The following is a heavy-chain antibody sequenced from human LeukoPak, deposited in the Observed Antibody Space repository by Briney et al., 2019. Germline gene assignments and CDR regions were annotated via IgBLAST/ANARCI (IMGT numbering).Heavy chain of an antibody. D-gene: IGHD4-17*01. CDR3: ARPREYGAFDY. Sequence: SETLSLTCAVYGESFGDYYWSWIRQPPGKGLEWIGYFYYSGSTNYNPSLKSRVTISVDTSKNQFSLKLSSVTAADTAVYYCARPREYGAFDYWGQGTLVTVSS. CDR2: FYYSGST. V-gene: IGHV4-59*01. J-gene: IGHJ4*02. CDR1: GESFGDYY.